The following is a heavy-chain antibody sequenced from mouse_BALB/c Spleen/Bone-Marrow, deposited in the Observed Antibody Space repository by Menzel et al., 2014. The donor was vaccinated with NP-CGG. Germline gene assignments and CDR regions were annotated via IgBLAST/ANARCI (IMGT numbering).Heavy chain of an antibody. CDR3: ARPRIYYYGSSYLWYFDV. J-gene: IGHJ1*01. V-gene: IGHV4-1*02. D-gene: IGHD1-1*01. CDR2: INPDSSTI. Sequence: EVQLVESGGGLVQPGGSLKLSCAASGFDFSRYWMSWVRQAPGKGLEWIGEINPDSSTINYTPSLKDKFIISRDNAKNTLYLQMSRVRSEGTALYYCARPRIYYYGSSYLWYFDVWGAGTTVTVSS. CDR1: GFDFSRYW.